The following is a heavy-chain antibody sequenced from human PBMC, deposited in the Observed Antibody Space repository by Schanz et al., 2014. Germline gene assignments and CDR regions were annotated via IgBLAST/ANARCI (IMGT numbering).Heavy chain of an antibody. D-gene: IGHD2-21*02. J-gene: IGHJ4*02. CDR3: ARGGTACYFDD. V-gene: IGHV3-66*01. CDR2: IYIGGNT. CDR1: GFSVGNKY. Sequence: EVQLVESGGGLVQPGGSLRLSCAASGFSVGNKYMNWVRQAPGKGLEWVSFIYIGGNTYYADSVKGRFTISRDNSKNTVYIQMNSLRAEDTAVYYCARGGTACYFDDWGQGTLVTVSS.